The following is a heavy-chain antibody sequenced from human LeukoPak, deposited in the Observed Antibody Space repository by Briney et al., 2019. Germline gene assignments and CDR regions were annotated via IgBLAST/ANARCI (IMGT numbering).Heavy chain of an antibody. CDR2: IYYSGGT. V-gene: IGHV4-39*07. CDR3: ARELGGSSTSCQGCYYYMDV. J-gene: IGHJ6*03. Sequence: PSETLSLTCTVSGDSISSSSYYWTWIRQPPGKGLEWIGSIYYSGGTYYNPSLKSRVTISVDTSKNQFSLKLSSVTAADTAVYYCARELGGSSTSCQGCYYYMDVWGKGTTVTVSS. CDR1: GDSISSSSYY. D-gene: IGHD2-2*01.